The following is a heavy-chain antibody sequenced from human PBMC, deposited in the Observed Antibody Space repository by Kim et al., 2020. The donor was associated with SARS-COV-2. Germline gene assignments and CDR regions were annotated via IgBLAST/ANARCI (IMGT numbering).Heavy chain of an antibody. V-gene: IGHV4-61*02. CDR1: GGSISSGSYY. CDR3: ARDSLYYYGSGSYFEFFDY. D-gene: IGHD3-10*01. Sequence: SETLSLTCTVSGGSISSGSYYWSWIRQPAGKGLEWIGRIYTSGSTNYNPSLKSRVTISVDTSKNQFSLKLSSVTAADTAVYYCARDSLYYYGSGSYFEFFDYWGQGTLVTVSS. CDR2: IYTSGST. J-gene: IGHJ4*02.